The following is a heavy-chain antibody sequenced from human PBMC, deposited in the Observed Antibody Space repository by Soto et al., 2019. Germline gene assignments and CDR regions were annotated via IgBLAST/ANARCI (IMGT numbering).Heavy chain of an antibody. D-gene: IGHD2-15*01. CDR1: GFTFSIYA. Sequence: GGSLRLSCTASGFTFSIYAMHWVRQAPGKGLDWVSIISFDGKKIDYAGSVRGRFTISRDNSQNTLYLQMDRLTTEDTAVYYCARRDFYCRGRNCFSGDYAMDVWGQGTTVTVSS. V-gene: IGHV3-30*04. CDR2: ISFDGKKI. J-gene: IGHJ6*02. CDR3: ARRDFYCRGRNCFSGDYAMDV.